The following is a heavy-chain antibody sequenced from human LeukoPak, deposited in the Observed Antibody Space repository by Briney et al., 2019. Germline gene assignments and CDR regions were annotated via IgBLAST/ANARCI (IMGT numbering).Heavy chain of an antibody. Sequence: SETLSLTCTVSGGSISSGDYYWSWIRQPAGKGLEWIGRIYTRGSTNYNPSLKSRVTMSVDTSKNQFSLKLSSVTAADTAVYYCASKKLGSGRFDYWGQGTLVTVSS. CDR3: ASKKLGSGRFDY. CDR2: IYTRGST. J-gene: IGHJ4*02. CDR1: GGSISSGDYY. V-gene: IGHV4-61*02. D-gene: IGHD3-10*01.